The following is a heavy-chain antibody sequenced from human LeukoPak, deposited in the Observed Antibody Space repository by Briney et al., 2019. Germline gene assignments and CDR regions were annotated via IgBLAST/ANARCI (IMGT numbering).Heavy chain of an antibody. D-gene: IGHD2-2*01. CDR2: IYYSGST. J-gene: IGHJ4*02. V-gene: IGHV4-39*01. Sequence: SETLSLTCTVSGGSISSSSYYWGWIRQPPGKGLEWIGSIYYSGSTYYNPSLKSRVTISVDTSKNQLSLKLSSVTAADTAVYYCARPALGGYCSSTSCLDYWGQGTLVTVSS. CDR1: GGSISSSSYY. CDR3: ARPALGGYCSSTSCLDY.